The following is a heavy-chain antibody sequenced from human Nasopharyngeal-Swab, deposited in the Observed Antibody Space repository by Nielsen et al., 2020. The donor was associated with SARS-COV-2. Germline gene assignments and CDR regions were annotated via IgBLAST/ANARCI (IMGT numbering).Heavy chain of an antibody. CDR3: TTDFYFDY. J-gene: IGHJ4*02. Sequence: GESLKISCAASGFIFSASAIHWVRQASGKGLEWVGRIGDKDHNYATTYGASVQGRFTISRDDSKNTAFPQMDGLKTEDTALYYCTTDFYFDYWGQGALVTVSS. CDR1: GFIFSASA. CDR2: IGDKDHNYAT. V-gene: IGHV3-73*01.